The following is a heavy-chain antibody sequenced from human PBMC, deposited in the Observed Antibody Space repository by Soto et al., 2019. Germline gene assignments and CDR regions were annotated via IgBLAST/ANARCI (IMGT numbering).Heavy chain of an antibody. J-gene: IGHJ6*04. V-gene: IGHV1-18*01. CDR1: GYTITSYG. CDR2: ISAYNRNT. CDR3: ARPSGTLKVMLDV. D-gene: IGHD6-25*01. Sequence: ASVKVSCKASGYTITSYGISWVRQAPGQGLEWMGWISAYNRNTNYAQKLQGRVTMTTDTSTSTAYMELRSLRSNDTAVYYCARPSGTLKVMLDVWGKRTTVTVSS.